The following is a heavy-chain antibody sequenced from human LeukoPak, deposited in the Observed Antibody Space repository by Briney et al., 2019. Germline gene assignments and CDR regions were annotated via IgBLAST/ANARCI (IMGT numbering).Heavy chain of an antibody. CDR2: IYYSGST. CDR1: GGSISSSSYY. D-gene: IGHD3-9*01. CDR3: ARLTYDILTGPRGWFDP. Sequence: PSETLSLTCTVSGGSISSSSYYWGWIRQPPGKGLEWIGSIYYSGSTYYNPSLKSRVTISVDTSKNQFSLKLSSVTAADTVVYYCARLTYDILTGPRGWFDPWGQGTLVTVSS. V-gene: IGHV4-39*01. J-gene: IGHJ5*02.